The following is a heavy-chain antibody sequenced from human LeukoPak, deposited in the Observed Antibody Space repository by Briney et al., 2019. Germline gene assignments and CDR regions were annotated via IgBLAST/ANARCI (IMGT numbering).Heavy chain of an antibody. Sequence: PGGSLRLSCAASGFTFSNYWMNWVRQAPGKGLEWVANTNPDGGDKYYIDSVKGRFTISRDNAKNSLYLQMNSLRAEDTAVYYCARLSGSYQYYFDYWGQGTLVTVSS. J-gene: IGHJ4*02. D-gene: IGHD1-26*01. CDR2: TNPDGGDK. CDR3: ARLSGSYQYYFDY. V-gene: IGHV3-7*01. CDR1: GFTFSNYW.